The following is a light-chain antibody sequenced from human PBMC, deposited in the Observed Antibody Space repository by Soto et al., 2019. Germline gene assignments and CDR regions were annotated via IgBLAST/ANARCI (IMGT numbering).Light chain of an antibody. CDR1: QGIDNW. V-gene: IGKV1-12*01. CDR3: QQAKSFPFT. J-gene: IGKJ2*01. Sequence: DIQSTQSPCSVSSSVGERVDITWLSSQGIDNWLAWYQQKPGKAPKLLIYVASNLQSGVPSRFSGSGSGTEFTLTISRLQPEDFATYYCQQAKSFPFTFGQGTKVDI. CDR2: VAS.